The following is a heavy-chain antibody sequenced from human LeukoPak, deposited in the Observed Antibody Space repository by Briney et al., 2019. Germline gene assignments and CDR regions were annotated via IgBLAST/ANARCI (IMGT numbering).Heavy chain of an antibody. V-gene: IGHV4-59*02. Sequence: SETLSLTCTVSGGSVIGSYWTWIRQSPGGSLQYLGYIYNTVDVNYSPSLKSRVTISIDMSRNQVSLRLTSVTAADTAIYYCARSRNYDTTGFNPSYYLDSWGQGALVTVAS. CDR3: ARSRNYDTTGFNPSYYLDS. J-gene: IGHJ4*02. D-gene: IGHD3-22*01. CDR1: GGSVIGSY. CDR2: IYNTVDV.